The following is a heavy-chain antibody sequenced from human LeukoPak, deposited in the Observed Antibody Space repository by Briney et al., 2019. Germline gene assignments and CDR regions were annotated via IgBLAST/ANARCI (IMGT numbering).Heavy chain of an antibody. CDR2: IYSDETT. D-gene: IGHD1-26*01. V-gene: IGHV3-53*01. CDR1: GFSVSSNY. Sequence: GGSLRLSCAASGFSVSSNYMSWVRQAPGKGLEWVALIYSDETTFYADSVKGRFTISRDNSKSTLYLQMNSLRAEDTAVYYCARHWELRGQGTLVTVSS. CDR3: ARHWEL. J-gene: IGHJ4*02.